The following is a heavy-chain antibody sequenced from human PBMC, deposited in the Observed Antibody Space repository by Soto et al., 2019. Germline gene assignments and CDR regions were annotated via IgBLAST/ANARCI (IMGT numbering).Heavy chain of an antibody. Sequence: QVQLVQSGAEVKKSGASVKVSCKASGNTFTSYDIHWVRQATGQGLEWMGWMNPDSGNTGYAQKFQGRVTMTSDTSISAAYMELRSLRSEDTAVYYCVRPGDYSSQFTDYWGQGTLVTVSS. CDR1: GNTFTSYD. V-gene: IGHV1-8*01. CDR3: VRPGDYSSQFTDY. D-gene: IGHD4-17*01. J-gene: IGHJ4*02. CDR2: MNPDSGNT.